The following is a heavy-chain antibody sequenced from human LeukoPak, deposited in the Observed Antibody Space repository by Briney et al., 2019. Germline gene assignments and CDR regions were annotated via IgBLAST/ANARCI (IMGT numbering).Heavy chain of an antibody. Sequence: PGGSLRLSCAASGFTFSNAWMSWVRQAPGKGLEWIGEINHSGSTNYNPSLKSRVTISVDTSKNQFSLKLSSVTAADTAVYYCARGGTKHTVVTRGRDAFDIWGQGTMVTVSS. CDR3: ARGGTKHTVVTRGRDAFDI. D-gene: IGHD4-23*01. V-gene: IGHV4-34*01. CDR1: GFTFSNAW. J-gene: IGHJ3*02. CDR2: INHSGST.